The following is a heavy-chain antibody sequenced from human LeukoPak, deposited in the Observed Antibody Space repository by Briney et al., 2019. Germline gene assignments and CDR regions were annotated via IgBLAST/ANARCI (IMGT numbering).Heavy chain of an antibody. D-gene: IGHD4/OR15-4a*01. CDR3: AREAIRTMVDVMDV. CDR1: GDSVYSNSGV. CDR2: TYYRSKWYN. Sequence: SQTLSLTCAICGDSVYSNSGVWQWIRQSLSRGLGCLGRTYYRSKWYNDYAVSVKSRITINPDTSKNQFSLQLNSVTPEDTAMYFCAREAIRTMVDVMDVWGQGTTVTVSS. J-gene: IGHJ6*02. V-gene: IGHV6-1*01.